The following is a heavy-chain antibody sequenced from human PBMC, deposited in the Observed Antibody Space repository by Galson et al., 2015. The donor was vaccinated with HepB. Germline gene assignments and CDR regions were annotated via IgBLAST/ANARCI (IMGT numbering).Heavy chain of an antibody. D-gene: IGHD4-17*01. CDR2: ISYDGSNK. J-gene: IGHJ4*02. Sequence: SLRLSCAASGFTFSSYAMHWVRQAPGKGLEWVAVISYDGSNKYYADSVKGRFTISRDNSKNTLYLQMNSLRAEDTAVYYCARGRGTVTTPFDYWGQGTLVTVSS. V-gene: IGHV3-30*04. CDR1: GFTFSSYA. CDR3: ARGRGTVTTPFDY.